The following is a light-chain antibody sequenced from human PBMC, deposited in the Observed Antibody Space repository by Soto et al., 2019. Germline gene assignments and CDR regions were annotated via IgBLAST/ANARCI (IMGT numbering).Light chain of an antibody. V-gene: IGKV3-15*01. CDR3: QQYNTWHGWT. CDR1: QSINSN. Sequence: EVVMTQSPAAPSVSPGERATLSCRASQSINSNLAWYQQKPGQAPRLLVYGASTMATGIPARFSGTGSGTEFTLTISSLQSVDFAVYYCQQYNTWHGWTFGQGTKVEIK. J-gene: IGKJ1*01. CDR2: GAS.